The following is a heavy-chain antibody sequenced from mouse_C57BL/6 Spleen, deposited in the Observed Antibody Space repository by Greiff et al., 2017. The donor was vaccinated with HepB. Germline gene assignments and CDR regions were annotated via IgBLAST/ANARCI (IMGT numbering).Heavy chain of an antibody. CDR3: ARFLDYYGSSYWYFDV. J-gene: IGHJ1*03. V-gene: IGHV1-55*01. CDR1: DYTFTSYW. D-gene: IGHD1-1*01. Sequence: QVQLQQPGAELVKPGASVKMSCKASDYTFTSYWITWVKQRPGQGLEWIGDIYPGSGSTNYNEKFKSKGTLTVDTSSSTAYMQLSSLTSEDSAVYYCARFLDYYGSSYWYFDVWGTGTTVTVSS. CDR2: IYPGSGST.